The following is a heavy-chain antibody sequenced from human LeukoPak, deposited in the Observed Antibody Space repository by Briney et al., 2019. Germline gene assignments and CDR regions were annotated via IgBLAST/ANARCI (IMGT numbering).Heavy chain of an antibody. D-gene: IGHD4-17*01. V-gene: IGHV3-74*01. CDR3: AKGGATVIDY. J-gene: IGHJ4*02. Sequence: GGSLRPSCAASGFGFSNSWMHWVRQAPGKGLVWVSRINSDGSSTTSADSVKGRFTISRDNAKNTLYLQMNSLRAEDTAVYYCAKGGATVIDYWGQGTLVTVSS. CDR1: GFGFSNSW. CDR2: INSDGSST.